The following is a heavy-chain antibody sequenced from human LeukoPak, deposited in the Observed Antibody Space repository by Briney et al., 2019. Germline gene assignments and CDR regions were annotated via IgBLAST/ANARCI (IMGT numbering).Heavy chain of an antibody. Sequence: PSETLSLTCTVSGGSISSHYWSWIRQPPGKGLEWIGEINHSGSTNYNPSLKSRVTISVDTSKNQFSLKLSSVTAADTAVYYCARAGVLTGYYTYYFDYWGQGTLVTVSS. D-gene: IGHD3-9*01. CDR2: INHSGST. CDR1: GGSISSHY. J-gene: IGHJ4*02. V-gene: IGHV4-34*01. CDR3: ARAGVLTGYYTYYFDY.